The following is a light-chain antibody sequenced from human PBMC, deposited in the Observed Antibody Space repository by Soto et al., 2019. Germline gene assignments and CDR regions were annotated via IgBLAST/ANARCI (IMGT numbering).Light chain of an antibody. V-gene: IGLV2-14*01. CDR3: TSFTTCNTGV. CDR2: EVT. J-gene: IGLJ3*02. CDR1: SSDIGAYNF. Sequence: QSALTQPASVSGSPGQSFTISCTGNSSDIGAYNFVSWFQHHPGKAPNLLIYEVTNRPSGISDRFSGSKSDNTASLTISVLQAEDDAAYYCTSFTTCNTGVFGGGTKLTVL.